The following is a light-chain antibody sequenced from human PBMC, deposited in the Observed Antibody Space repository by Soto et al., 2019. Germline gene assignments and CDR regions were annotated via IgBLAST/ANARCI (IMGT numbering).Light chain of an antibody. CDR1: SSNIGAGYD. V-gene: IGLV1-40*01. Sequence: QSVLTQPPSVSGAPGQRVTISCTGSSSNIGAGYDVHWYQQLPGTAPKLLIYGNNNRPSGVPDRFSGSKSGTSASLAITGLLAEVEADYYCQSYDNSLSGFYVFGTGTKVTVL. CDR2: GNN. J-gene: IGLJ1*01. CDR3: QSYDNSLSGFYV.